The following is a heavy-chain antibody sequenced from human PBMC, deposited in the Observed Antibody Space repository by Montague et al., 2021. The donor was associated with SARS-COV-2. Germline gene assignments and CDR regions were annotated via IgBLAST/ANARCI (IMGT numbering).Heavy chain of an antibody. CDR2: VYTTGST. CDR1: GGSISSDCYY. Sequence: TLSLTCTVSGGSISSDCYYWGWIRQPAGKGLEWIGRVYTTGSTNYNPSLKSRVTISGDTSRNQFSLRLTSVTAADTAMYYCARAVIYGGYAFAYFDFWGQGVLVTVSS. V-gene: IGHV4-61*02. J-gene: IGHJ4*02. CDR3: ARAVIYGGYAFAYFDF. D-gene: IGHD5-12*01.